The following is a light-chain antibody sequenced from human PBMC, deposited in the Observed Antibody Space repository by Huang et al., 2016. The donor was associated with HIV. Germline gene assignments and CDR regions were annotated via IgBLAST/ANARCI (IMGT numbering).Light chain of an antibody. CDR3: QQYNYWPPLT. CDR1: QRIGRN. Sequence: EVVMTQSPATLSVSPGERVTLSCRASQRIGRNLAWYQQKFGQPPRLLIYGASTRATGIPARFSGSGSGTEFTLTITSLQSEDFAVYYCQQYNYWPPLTFGGGTKVEIK. J-gene: IGKJ4*01. CDR2: GAS. V-gene: IGKV3-15*01.